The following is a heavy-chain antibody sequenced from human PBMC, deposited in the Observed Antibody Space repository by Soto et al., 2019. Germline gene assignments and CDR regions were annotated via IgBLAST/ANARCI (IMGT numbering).Heavy chain of an antibody. CDR2: RYYSEST. J-gene: IGHJ6*02. CDR1: GGSITTGGYY. V-gene: IGHV4-31*03. CDR3: ARSNGMDV. Sequence: KPSETLSLTCTVSGGSITTGGYYWSWIRQLPGKGLEWIGHRYYSESTYYNPSLKSRVSISLDTSKNQFSLKLSFVTAADTAVYYCARSNGMDVWGQGTTVTVSS.